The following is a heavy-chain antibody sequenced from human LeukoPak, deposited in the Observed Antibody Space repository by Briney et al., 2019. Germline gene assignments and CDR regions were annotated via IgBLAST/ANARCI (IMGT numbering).Heavy chain of an antibody. J-gene: IGHJ4*02. CDR2: ISSSTI. CDR1: GFTLSSYS. Sequence: PGGSLRLSCAASGFTLSSYSMNWVRQAPGKGLEWVSYISSSTIYYADSVKGRFTISRDNAKNSLYLQMNSLRAEDTAVYYCARSPGYRNFLDYWGQGTLVTVSS. V-gene: IGHV3-48*01. CDR3: ARSPGYRNFLDY. D-gene: IGHD6-13*01.